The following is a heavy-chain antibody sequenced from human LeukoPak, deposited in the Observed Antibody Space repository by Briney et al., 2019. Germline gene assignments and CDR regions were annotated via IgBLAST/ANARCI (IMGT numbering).Heavy chain of an antibody. D-gene: IGHD3-22*01. CDR1: GYTFTGYY. J-gene: IGHJ3*02. CDR2: INPNSGGT. Sequence: ASVKVSCKASGYTFTGYYMHWVRQAPGQGLEWMGWINPNSGGTNYAQKFQGRVTMTRDTSISTAYMELSRLRSDDTAVYYCARGRAEAGEIHDSGIWGQGTMVTVSS. CDR3: ARGRAEAGEIHDSGI. V-gene: IGHV1-2*02.